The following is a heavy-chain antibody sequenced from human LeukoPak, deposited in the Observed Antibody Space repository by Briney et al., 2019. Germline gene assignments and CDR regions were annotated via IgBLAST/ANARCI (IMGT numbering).Heavy chain of an antibody. D-gene: IGHD6-19*01. CDR2: IKWDGGRT. J-gene: IGHJ5*02. Sequence: PGGSLRLSCAASGFTFDDHGMSWVRQAPGKGLEWVSGIKWDGGRTGYADSVKGRFTISRDNAKNSVYLQMNSLRAEDTAVYYCAKDWNIRDWYGRFDPWSQGTLVTVSS. CDR3: AKDWNIRDWYGRFDP. CDR1: GFTFDDHG. V-gene: IGHV3-20*04.